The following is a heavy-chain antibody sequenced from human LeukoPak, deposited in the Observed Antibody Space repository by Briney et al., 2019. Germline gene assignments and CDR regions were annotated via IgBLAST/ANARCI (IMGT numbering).Heavy chain of an antibody. D-gene: IGHD3-10*01. V-gene: IGHV1-18*01. Sequence: ASVKVSCKASGYTFTSYGISWVRQAPGQGLEWMGWISAYNGNTNYAQKLQGRVTMTTDTSTSTAYMELRSLRSDDTAVYYCARASPLYGSGSYYTPIDYWGQGTLVTVSS. CDR3: ARASPLYGSGSYYTPIDY. CDR2: ISAYNGNT. CDR1: GYTFTSYG. J-gene: IGHJ4*02.